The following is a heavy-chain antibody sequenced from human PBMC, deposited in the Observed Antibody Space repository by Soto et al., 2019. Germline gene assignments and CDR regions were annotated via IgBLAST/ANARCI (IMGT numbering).Heavy chain of an antibody. Sequence: QVQLQESGPGLVKPSQTLSLTCTVSGGSISSGGYYWGWIRQHPGKGLEWIGYIYYSGSTYYNPSLKSRVTIAVDTSKNQFSLKLSSVTAADTAVYYCARDKYYYGSWKDGMDVWGQGTTVTVSS. CDR1: GGSISSGGYY. CDR3: ARDKYYYGSWKDGMDV. CDR2: IYYSGST. D-gene: IGHD3-10*01. V-gene: IGHV4-31*03. J-gene: IGHJ6*02.